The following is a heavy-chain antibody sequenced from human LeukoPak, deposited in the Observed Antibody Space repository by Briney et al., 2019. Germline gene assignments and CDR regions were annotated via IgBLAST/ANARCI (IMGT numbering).Heavy chain of an antibody. CDR1: GFTFSDYF. Sequence: PGGSLTLSCAASGFTFSDYFMSWIRQAPGKGLEWVSYISSSGSTIYYADSVKGRFTISRDNAKNSLYLRMNSLRSEDTAVYYCAAAPQTHRYLGYWGQGTLVTASS. CDR3: AAAPQTHRYLGY. V-gene: IGHV3-11*04. J-gene: IGHJ4*02. CDR2: ISSSGSTI. D-gene: IGHD3-16*02.